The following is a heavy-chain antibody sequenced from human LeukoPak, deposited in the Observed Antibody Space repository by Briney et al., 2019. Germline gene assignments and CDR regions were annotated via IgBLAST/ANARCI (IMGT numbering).Heavy chain of an antibody. Sequence: PGRSLRLSCVASGFTFSSYAMSWVRQAPGKGLEWVSTISGSGGSTYFADSVKGRFTISRDNSKNTVYLQMNSLRVEDTALYYCAKTPRYCSGGSCYSGYVDNWGQGTRVTVSS. CDR1: GFTFSSYA. D-gene: IGHD2-15*01. CDR3: AKTPRYCSGGSCYSGYVDN. V-gene: IGHV3-23*01. J-gene: IGHJ4*02. CDR2: ISGSGGST.